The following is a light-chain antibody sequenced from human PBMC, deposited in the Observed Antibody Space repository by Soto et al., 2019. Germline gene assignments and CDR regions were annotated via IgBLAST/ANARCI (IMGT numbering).Light chain of an antibody. J-gene: IGKJ1*01. Sequence: DIQLTQSPSFLSASVGDRVTITCRASQTISSHLNWYQQKQGKAPKLLIYAASSLHSGVPSRFSGTGSRTDFTLTISRLQPDDFATYYCQQSYCTWTFGQGTKVEVK. V-gene: IGKV1-39*01. CDR3: QQSYCTWT. CDR2: AAS. CDR1: QTISSH.